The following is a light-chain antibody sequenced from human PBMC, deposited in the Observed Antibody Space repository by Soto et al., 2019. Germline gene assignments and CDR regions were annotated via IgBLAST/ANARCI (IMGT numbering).Light chain of an antibody. V-gene: IGLV1-40*01. Sequence: QSVLTQPPSVSGAPGQRVTISCTGTSSNIGAGFDVHWYQHLPGTAPKLLIYGNSNRPSGVPDRFSGSKSGTSASLAITGLQAEDEADYYCQSYDSSLSCFVFGTGTKVPS. J-gene: IGLJ1*01. CDR3: QSYDSSLSCFV. CDR1: SSNIGAGFD. CDR2: GNS.